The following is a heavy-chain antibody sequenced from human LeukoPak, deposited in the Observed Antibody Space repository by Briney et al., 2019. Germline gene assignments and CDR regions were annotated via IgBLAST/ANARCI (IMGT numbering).Heavy chain of an antibody. Sequence: GSLRLSCAASGFTVSSNYMSWVRQAPGKGLEWASVIYAGGFTFYTDSVEGRFTISRDNSKNTLYLQMNSLRAEDTAMYYCARGRGYCSSTTCYLPFDFWGQGTLVTVSS. D-gene: IGHD2-2*01. CDR2: IYAGGFT. CDR3: ARGRGYCSSTTCYLPFDF. CDR1: GFTVSSNY. V-gene: IGHV3-53*01. J-gene: IGHJ4*02.